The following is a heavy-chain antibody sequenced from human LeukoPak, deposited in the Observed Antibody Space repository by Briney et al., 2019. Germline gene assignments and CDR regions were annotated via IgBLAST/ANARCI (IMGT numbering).Heavy chain of an antibody. V-gene: IGHV1-8*02. CDR1: GGTFSSYA. Sequence: ASVKVSCKASGGTFSSYAISWVRQAPGQGLEWMGWMNPNSGNTGYAQKFQGRVTMTRNTSISTAYMELSSLRSEDTAVYYCARVTKQQLVDYWGQGTLVTVSS. CDR2: MNPNSGNT. CDR3: ARVTKQQLVDY. J-gene: IGHJ4*02. D-gene: IGHD6-13*01.